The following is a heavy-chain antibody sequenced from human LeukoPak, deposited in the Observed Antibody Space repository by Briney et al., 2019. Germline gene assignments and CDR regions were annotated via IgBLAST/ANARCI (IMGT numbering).Heavy chain of an antibody. V-gene: IGHV4-59*01. CDR1: GGSISSYY. D-gene: IGHD3-10*01. Sequence: SETLSLTCTVSGGSISSYYWSWIRQPPGKGLEWIGYMYYSGSTNYNPSLKSRVTISAETSKNQVSLKVKSVTAADTAVYYCARGGRSRGSMSFYYMDVWGKGATVTVSS. CDR3: ARGGRSRGSMSFYYMDV. J-gene: IGHJ6*03. CDR2: MYYSGST.